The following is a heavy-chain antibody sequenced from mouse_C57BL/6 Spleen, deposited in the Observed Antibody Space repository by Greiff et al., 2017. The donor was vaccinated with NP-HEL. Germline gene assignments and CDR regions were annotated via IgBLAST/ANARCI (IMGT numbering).Heavy chain of an antibody. CDR2: IDPSDSYT. CDR1: GYTFTSYW. V-gene: IGHV1-69*01. D-gene: IGHD1-1*01. Sequence: QVQLQQSGAELVMPGASVKLSCKASGYTFTSYWMHWVKQRPGQGLEWIGEIDPSDSYTNYNQKFKGKSTLTVDKSSSTAYMQLSSLTSEDSAVYYCARLQFITTVVATRGYAMDYWGQGTSVTVSS. CDR3: ARLQFITTVVATRGYAMDY. J-gene: IGHJ4*01.